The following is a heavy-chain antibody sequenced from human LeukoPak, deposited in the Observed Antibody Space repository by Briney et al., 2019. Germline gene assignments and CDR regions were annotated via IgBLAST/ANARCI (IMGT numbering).Heavy chain of an antibody. Sequence: ASVTVSFRASGYRFTSYDISWVRQAPGQGLQWMGVISTYTGNTNYAQSFQDRVTMTTDTSTSTVYMELRSLTSDDTAVYYCARDQKSGLEVLWRYWGQGTLVTVSS. V-gene: IGHV1-18*04. J-gene: IGHJ4*02. D-gene: IGHD3-3*01. CDR1: GYRFTSYD. CDR2: ISTYTGNT. CDR3: ARDQKSGLEVLWRY.